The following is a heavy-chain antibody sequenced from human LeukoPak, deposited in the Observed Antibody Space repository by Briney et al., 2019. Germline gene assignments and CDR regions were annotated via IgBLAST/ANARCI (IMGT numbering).Heavy chain of an antibody. CDR2: IYSGGST. Sequence: GGSLRLSCAASGFTVSSNYMSWVRQAPGKGLEWVSVIYSGGSTYYAESVKGRFTISRDNSKNTLYLQMNSLRAEDTAVYYCAAYSSGWPTYYYYYMDVWGKGTTVTVSS. D-gene: IGHD6-19*01. J-gene: IGHJ6*03. CDR1: GFTVSSNY. V-gene: IGHV3-66*01. CDR3: AAYSSGWPTYYYYYMDV.